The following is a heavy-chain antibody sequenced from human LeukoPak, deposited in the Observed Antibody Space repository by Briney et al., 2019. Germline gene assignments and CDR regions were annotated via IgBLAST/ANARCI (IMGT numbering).Heavy chain of an antibody. V-gene: IGHV4-39*07. J-gene: IGHJ4*02. Sequence: PSETLSLTCTVSGGSISSSSYYWGWIRQPPGKGLEWIGSIYYSGSTYYNPSLKSRVTISVDTSKNQFSLKLSSVTAADTAVYYCARYSGSYHLYYFDYWGQGTLVTVSS. CDR3: ARYSGSYHLYYFDY. CDR2: IYYSGST. CDR1: GGSISSSSYY. D-gene: IGHD1-26*01.